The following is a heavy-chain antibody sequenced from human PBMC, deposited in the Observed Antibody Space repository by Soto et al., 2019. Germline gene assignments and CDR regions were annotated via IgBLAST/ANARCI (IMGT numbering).Heavy chain of an antibody. CDR2: IYYSGST. Sequence: SETLSLTCTVSGGSISSSSYYWGWIRQPPGKGLEWIGSIYYSGSTYYNPSLKSRVTISVDTSKNQFSLELTSVTAADTAVYYCARFRGTAILDYWGQGTLVTVSS. V-gene: IGHV4-39*07. J-gene: IGHJ4*02. CDR3: ARFRGTAILDY. CDR1: GGSISSSSYY. D-gene: IGHD2-21*02.